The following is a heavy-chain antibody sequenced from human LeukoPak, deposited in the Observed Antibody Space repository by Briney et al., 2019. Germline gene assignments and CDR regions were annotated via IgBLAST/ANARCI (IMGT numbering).Heavy chain of an antibody. CDR2: IKQDGSEK. V-gene: IGHV3-7*01. CDR3: ARDRQWLDY. D-gene: IGHD6-19*01. J-gene: IGHJ4*02. Sequence: GGSLRLSCAASGFTFSSYWISWVCQAPGKGLEWVANIKQDGSEKYYVDSVKGRFTISRDNAKNSLYLQMNSLRAEDTAVYYCARDRQWLDYWGQGTLVTVSS. CDR1: GFTFSSYW.